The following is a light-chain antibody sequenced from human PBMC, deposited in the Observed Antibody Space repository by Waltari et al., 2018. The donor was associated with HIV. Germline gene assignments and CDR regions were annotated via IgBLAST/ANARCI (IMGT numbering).Light chain of an antibody. CDR2: GAS. V-gene: IGKV3-20*01. CDR1: QSISSSY. J-gene: IGKJ4*01. Sequence: IVLTQSPGTLSLSQGERATLSCRASQSISSSYLAWYQQKPGQAPRLLIYGASSRATGIPDRFSGSGSGTDFTLTISRLEPEDFAVYYCQQYGSSPGLTFGGGTKVEIK. CDR3: QQYGSSPGLT.